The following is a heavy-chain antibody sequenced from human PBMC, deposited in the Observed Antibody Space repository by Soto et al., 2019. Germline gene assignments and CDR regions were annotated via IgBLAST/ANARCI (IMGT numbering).Heavy chain of an antibody. CDR2: ISGSGGST. D-gene: IGHD2-15*01. J-gene: IGHJ3*02. V-gene: IGHV3-23*01. CDR1: GFTFSSYA. CDR3: AKDRGIVAVVAATPVPAFDI. Sequence: EVQLLESGGGLVQPGGSLRLSCAASGFTFSSYAMSWVRQAPGKGLEWVSAISGSGGSTYYADSVKGRFTISRDNSKNTLYRQMNSRRAEDTAVYYCAKDRGIVAVVAATPVPAFDIWGQGTMVTVSS.